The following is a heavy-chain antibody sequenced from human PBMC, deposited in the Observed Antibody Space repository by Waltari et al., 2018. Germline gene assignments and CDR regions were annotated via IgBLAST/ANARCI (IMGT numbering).Heavy chain of an antibody. J-gene: IGHJ3*01. CDR3: ARRVSTKGAFEV. CDR1: GGPFSSVG. V-gene: IGHV1-69*02. D-gene: IGHD5-12*01. Sequence: QVQLVQSGAEVKQPGSSVKVPCKSSGGPFSSVGLHWLRQAPGQGLELRGKIIPMPGITDYEQKFQGRLRITADRSTTTGYMELRSLGSEDTAIYYCARRVSTKGAFEVWGRGTLVTVSP. CDR2: IIPMPGIT.